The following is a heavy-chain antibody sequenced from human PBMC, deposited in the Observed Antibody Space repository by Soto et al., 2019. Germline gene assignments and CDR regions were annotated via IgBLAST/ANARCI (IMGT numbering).Heavy chain of an antibody. CDR3: AKEWSDARTREKCGLVNY. CDR2: ISSSGAST. J-gene: IGHJ4*02. Sequence: EVQLLESGGDLAQPGGSLRLSCAASGFTFSSYAMTWVRQAPGKGLEWVSTISSSGASTYYADSVEGRFTISRDNSKNTLYLQMNSLRAEATAVYYCAKEWSDARTREKCGLVNYWGQGTLVTVSS. CDR1: GFTFSSYA. V-gene: IGHV3-23*01. D-gene: IGHD2-8*01.